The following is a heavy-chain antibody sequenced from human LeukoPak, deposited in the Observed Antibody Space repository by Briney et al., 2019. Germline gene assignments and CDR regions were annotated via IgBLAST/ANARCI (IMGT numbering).Heavy chain of an antibody. Sequence: GSLRLSCAASGFTFSSYWMHWVRQAPGKGLVWVSRINSDGSSTSYADSVKGRFTISRDNAKNTLYLQMNSLRAEDTAVYYCARDDSVTTARNYYYYYMDVWGKGTTVTVSS. D-gene: IGHD4-11*01. CDR1: GFTFSSYW. J-gene: IGHJ6*03. CDR3: ARDDSVTTARNYYYYYMDV. V-gene: IGHV3-74*01. CDR2: INSDGSST.